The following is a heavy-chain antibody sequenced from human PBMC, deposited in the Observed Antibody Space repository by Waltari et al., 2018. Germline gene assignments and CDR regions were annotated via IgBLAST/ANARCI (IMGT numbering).Heavy chain of an antibody. D-gene: IGHD3-22*01. V-gene: IGHV4-4*07. Sequence: QVQLQESGPGLVKPSETLSLTCTVSGGSISSSYWSWIRQPAGKGLEWIGRIYTSGSTNYNPSLKSRVTMSVDTSKNQFSLKLSSVTAADTAVYYCARGGYYYDSSGYYFNDAFDIWGQGTMVTVSS. CDR2: IYTSGST. J-gene: IGHJ3*02. CDR1: GGSISSSY. CDR3: ARGGYYYDSSGYYFNDAFDI.